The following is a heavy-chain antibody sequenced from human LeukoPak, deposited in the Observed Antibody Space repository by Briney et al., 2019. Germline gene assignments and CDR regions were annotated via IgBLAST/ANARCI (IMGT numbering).Heavy chain of an antibody. CDR3: AKASSSWYFDY. Sequence: ASVKVSCKASGYTFTSYDINWVRQGTGQGLEWMGWMSTKSGNTGNAQKFQGRVTMTRDTSISTAYMELSSLRSDDTAVYYCAKASSSWYFDYWGQGTLVTVSS. D-gene: IGHD6-13*01. V-gene: IGHV1-8*01. J-gene: IGHJ4*02. CDR1: GYTFTSYD. CDR2: MSTKSGNT.